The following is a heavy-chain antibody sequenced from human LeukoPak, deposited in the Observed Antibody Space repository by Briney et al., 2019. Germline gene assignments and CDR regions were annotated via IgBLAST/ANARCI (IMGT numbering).Heavy chain of an antibody. CDR2: ISHSGST. CDR3: ARSSGWHSDAFDI. V-gene: IGHV4-34*01. CDR1: GGSFSGYY. Sequence: SETLSLTCAVYGGSFSGYYWSWIRQPPGKGLEWIGEISHSGSTNYNPSLKSRVTISVDTSKNQFSLKLSSVTAADTAVYYCARSSGWHSDAFDIWGQGTMVTVSS. D-gene: IGHD6-19*01. J-gene: IGHJ3*02.